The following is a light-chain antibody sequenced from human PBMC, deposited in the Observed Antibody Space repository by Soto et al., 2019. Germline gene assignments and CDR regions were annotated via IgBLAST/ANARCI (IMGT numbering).Light chain of an antibody. CDR1: QSLLHTDGETY. V-gene: IGKV2D-29*01. J-gene: IGKJ5*01. CDR3: QQRSNWQVT. CDR2: ESV. Sequence: DVVMTQTPLSLSVTPGQPASISCRSTQSLLHTDGETYLYWYLQRPGQPPQRLISESVNRFSGVSDRFSGSGSGTYFTLKISRVEAEDVGVYYCQQRSNWQVTFGQGTRLEIK.